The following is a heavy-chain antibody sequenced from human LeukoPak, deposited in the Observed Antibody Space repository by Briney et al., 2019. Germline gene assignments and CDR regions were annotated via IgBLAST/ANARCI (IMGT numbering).Heavy chain of an antibody. V-gene: IGHV4-61*01. J-gene: IGHJ5*02. CDR1: GGSVSSGSYY. Sequence: SETLSLTYTVSGGSVSSGSYYWSWIRQPPGKGLEWIGYIYYSGSTNYNPSLKSRVTISVDTSKNQFSLKLSSVTAADTAVYYCARVDYYDSSGYYSTPRWFDPWGQGTLVTVSS. D-gene: IGHD3-22*01. CDR2: IYYSGST. CDR3: ARVDYYDSSGYYSTPRWFDP.